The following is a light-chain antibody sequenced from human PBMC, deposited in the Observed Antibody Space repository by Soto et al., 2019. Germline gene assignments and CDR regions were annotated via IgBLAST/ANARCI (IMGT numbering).Light chain of an antibody. CDR1: QSVSNA. CDR3: HQRQYWPPIT. CDR2: DVS. Sequence: EIVLTQSPGTLSLSPGGRGTLSCMASQSVSNALAWYQQRLGQAPSLLIYDVSRRATGIPASFSGSGSGTDFTLTISSLEHEDFAVYYCHQRQYWPPITFGQGTRLEIK. J-gene: IGKJ5*01. V-gene: IGKV3-11*01.